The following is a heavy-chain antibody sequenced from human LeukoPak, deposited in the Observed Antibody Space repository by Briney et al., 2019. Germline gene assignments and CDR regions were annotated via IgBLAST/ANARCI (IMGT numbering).Heavy chain of an antibody. CDR3: ARNIVLMVYASNWFDP. CDR1: GYSISSGYY. CDR2: IYHSGST. Sequence: ETLSLTCTVSGYSISSGYYWGWIRQPPGKGLEWIGSIYHSGSTYYNPSLKSRVTISVDTSKNQFSLKLSSVTAADTVVYYCARNIVLMVYASNWFDPWGQGTLVTVSS. D-gene: IGHD2-8*01. J-gene: IGHJ5*02. V-gene: IGHV4-38-2*02.